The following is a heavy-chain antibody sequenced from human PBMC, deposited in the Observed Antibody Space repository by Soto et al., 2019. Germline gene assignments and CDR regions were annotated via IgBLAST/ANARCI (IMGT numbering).Heavy chain of an antibody. D-gene: IGHD5-12*01. CDR3: ARVIRDGYNPRPDDFDY. CDR1: DGCXXXXX. CDR2: IYYSGST. V-gene: IGHV4-59*01. Sequence: SLTXSVACTVADGCXXXXXXNCXRQPPGKGLEWIGYIYYSGSTNYNPSLKSRVTISVDTSKNQFSLKLSSVTAADTAVYYCARVIRDGYNPRPDDFDYWGQRTLVTVPS. J-gene: IGHJ4*02.